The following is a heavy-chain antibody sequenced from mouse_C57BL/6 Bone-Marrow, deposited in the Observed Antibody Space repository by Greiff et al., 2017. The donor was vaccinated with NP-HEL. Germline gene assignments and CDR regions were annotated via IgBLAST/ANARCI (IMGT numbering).Heavy chain of an antibody. CDR2: INPYNGGT. CDR1: GYTFTDYY. Sequence: VQLQQSGPVLVKPGASVKMSCKASGYTFTDYYMNWVKQSHGKSLEWIGVINPYNGGTSYNQKFKGKATLTVDKSSSTAYMELNSLTSEDSAVYYCASRITTVVDWYFDVWGTGTTVTVSS. J-gene: IGHJ1*03. V-gene: IGHV1-19*01. CDR3: ASRITTVVDWYFDV. D-gene: IGHD1-1*01.